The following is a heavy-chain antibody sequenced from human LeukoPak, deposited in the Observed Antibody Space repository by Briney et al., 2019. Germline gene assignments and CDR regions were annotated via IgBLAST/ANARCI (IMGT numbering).Heavy chain of an antibody. V-gene: IGHV3-23*01. CDR2: ISGSGGST. CDR3: AKIAVAGYSGNYYYFDY. Sequence: GGSLRLSCAASGFTLTSYAMSWVRQAPGKGLEWVSTISGSGGSTYYADSVKGRFTISRDNSKNTLYLQMNSLRAEDTAVYYCAKIAVAGYSGNYYYFDYWGQGTLVTVSS. CDR1: GFTLTSYA. J-gene: IGHJ4*02. D-gene: IGHD6-19*01.